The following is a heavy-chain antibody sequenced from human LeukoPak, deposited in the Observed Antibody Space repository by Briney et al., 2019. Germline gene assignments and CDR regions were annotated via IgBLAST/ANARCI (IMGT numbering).Heavy chain of an antibody. CDR2: IYYSGST. Sequence: SQTLSLTCTVSGGSISSGDYYWSWIRQPPGKGLEWIGYIYYSGSTYYNPSLKSRVTISVDTSKNQFSLKLSSVTAADTAVYYCARVHSGYENEGGHGTDVWGQGTTVTVSS. CDR3: ARVHSGYENEGGHGTDV. CDR1: GGSISSGDYY. J-gene: IGHJ6*02. V-gene: IGHV4-30-4*01. D-gene: IGHD5-12*01.